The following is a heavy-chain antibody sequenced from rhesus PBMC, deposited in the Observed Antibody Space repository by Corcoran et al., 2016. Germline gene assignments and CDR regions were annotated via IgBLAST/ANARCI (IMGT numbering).Heavy chain of an antibody. D-gene: IGHD6-31*01. CDR1: GASISSQW. Sequence: QLQLQESGPGLVKPSETLSLTCAVSGASISSQWWSWIRAPPGKGLEWIGEISGDGGNTKYNPSLKSRVTVSKDASKNQFSLKLTSVTAADTAVYYCARSGGWYYLDYWGQGALVAVSS. J-gene: IGHJ4*01. CDR3: ARSGGWYYLDY. V-gene: IGHV4-80*01. CDR2: ISGDGGNT.